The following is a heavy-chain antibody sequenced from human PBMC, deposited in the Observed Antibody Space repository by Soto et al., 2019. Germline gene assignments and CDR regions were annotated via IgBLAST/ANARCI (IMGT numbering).Heavy chain of an antibody. J-gene: IGHJ4*02. CDR2: IIPVFGTT. CDR3: AMGGSPYVWFNEY. V-gene: IGHV1-69*01. D-gene: IGHD3-16*01. CDR1: GGIFSSFA. Sequence: QEQLVQSGAEVKKPGSSMKVSCKASGGIFSSFAISWVRQAPGQGLEWMGGIIPVFGTTNYAQKFQGRVTITADESTNTAYMELSSVRSEDTAMYYCAMGGSPYVWFNEYWGQGTLVTVSS.